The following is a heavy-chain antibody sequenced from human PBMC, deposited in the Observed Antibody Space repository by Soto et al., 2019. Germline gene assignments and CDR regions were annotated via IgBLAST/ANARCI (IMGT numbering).Heavy chain of an antibody. D-gene: IGHD3-10*01. CDR3: ARGRDYYGSGSYYNAVHYFDY. CDR1: GGSFSGYY. J-gene: IGHJ4*02. Sequence: SETLSLTCAVYGGSFSGYYWSWIRQHPGKGLEWIGEINHSGSTNYNPSLKSRVTISVDTSKNQFSLKLSSVTAADTAVYYCARGRDYYGSGSYYNAVHYFDYWGQGTLVTVSS. V-gene: IGHV4-34*01. CDR2: INHSGST.